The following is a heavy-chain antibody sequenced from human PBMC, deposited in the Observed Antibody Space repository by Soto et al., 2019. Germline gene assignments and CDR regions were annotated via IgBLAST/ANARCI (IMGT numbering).Heavy chain of an antibody. CDR1: GFTFSAYA. Sequence: GGSLRLSCAASGFTFSAYAMTWVRQAPGKGLEWVSAISGNGGSTYYADSVKGRFTISRDNSKNTLYLQMNSLRAEDTAVYYCAKDLGCSSTTCYKSSFDYWGQGTLVTVSS. CDR2: ISGNGGST. V-gene: IGHV3-23*01. D-gene: IGHD2-2*01. CDR3: AKDLGCSSTTCYKSSFDY. J-gene: IGHJ4*02.